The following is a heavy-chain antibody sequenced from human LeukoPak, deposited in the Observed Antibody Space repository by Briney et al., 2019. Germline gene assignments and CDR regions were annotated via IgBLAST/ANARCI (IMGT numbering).Heavy chain of an antibody. V-gene: IGHV4-34*01. J-gene: IGHJ2*01. Sequence: SETLSLTCAVYGGSFSGYYWSWIRQPPGKGLEWIGEIKHSGSTNYNPSLKSRVTISVDTSKNQFSLKLSSVTAADTAVYYCARDEEQWLVRPYWYFDLRGRGTLVTVSS. CDR2: IKHSGST. CDR3: ARDEEQWLVRPYWYFDL. CDR1: GGSFSGYY. D-gene: IGHD6-19*01.